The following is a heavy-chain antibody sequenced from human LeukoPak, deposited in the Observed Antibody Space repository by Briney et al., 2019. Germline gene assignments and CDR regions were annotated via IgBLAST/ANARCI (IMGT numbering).Heavy chain of an antibody. CDR3: ASSPAYSSSWYAIDN. V-gene: IGHV3-13*01. J-gene: IGHJ4*02. Sequence: PGGSLRLSCAASGFTFSNYDMHWVRQAAGKGLVWVSGIGTAGDTYYPASVKGRFTISRENAKNSLYLQMNSLSAGDTAVYYCASSPAYSSSWYAIDNWGQGTLVTVSS. CDR1: GFTFSNYD. D-gene: IGHD6-13*01. CDR2: IGTAGDT.